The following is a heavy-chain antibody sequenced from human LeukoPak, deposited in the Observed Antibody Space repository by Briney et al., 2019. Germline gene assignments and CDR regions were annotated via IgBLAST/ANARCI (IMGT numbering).Heavy chain of an antibody. CDR1: GFSFSDYY. CDR2: ISSSGSTI. V-gene: IGHV3-11*01. CDR3: AKQRSLYYMDV. J-gene: IGHJ6*03. D-gene: IGHD6-25*01. Sequence: PGGSLRLSCAASGFSFSDYYMSWIRQAPGKGLEWVSYISSSGSTIYYADSVKGRFTISRDNAKNSLYLQMNSLRAEDTAVYYCAKQRSLYYMDVWGKGTTVTVSS.